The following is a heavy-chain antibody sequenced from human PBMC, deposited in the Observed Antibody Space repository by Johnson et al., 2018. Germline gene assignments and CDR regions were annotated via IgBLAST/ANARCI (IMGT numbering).Heavy chain of an antibody. Sequence: VQLVESGGGLVQPGGSLRLSCAASGFTFSSYAMSWVRQAPGKGLEWVSAISGSGGSTYYADSVKGRFTISRDNSKITRYLQMKRLRAEDPAGYDCAIDQACRRGGGYYYYGMDVGGQGTTVTVSS. D-gene: IGHD3-16*01. J-gene: IGHJ6*02. CDR2: ISGSGGST. V-gene: IGHV3-23*04. CDR1: GFTFSSYA. CDR3: AIDQACRRGGGYYYYGMDV.